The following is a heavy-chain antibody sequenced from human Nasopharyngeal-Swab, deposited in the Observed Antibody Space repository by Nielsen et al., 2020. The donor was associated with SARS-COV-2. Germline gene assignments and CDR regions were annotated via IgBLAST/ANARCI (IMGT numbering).Heavy chain of an antibody. V-gene: IGHV4-39*01. CDR1: GGSISSGDYY. Sequence: GSLRLSCTVSGGSISSGDYYWSWIRQPPGKGLEWIGSIYYSGSTYYNPSLKSRVTTSVDTSKNQFSLKLSSVTAADTAVYYCANLYDSSGYYQPYFDYWGQGTLVTVSS. CDR3: ANLYDSSGYYQPYFDY. D-gene: IGHD3-22*01. CDR2: IYYSGST. J-gene: IGHJ4*02.